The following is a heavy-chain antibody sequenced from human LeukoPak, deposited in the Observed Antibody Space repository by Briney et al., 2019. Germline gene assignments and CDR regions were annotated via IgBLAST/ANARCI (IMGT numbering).Heavy chain of an antibody. J-gene: IGHJ6*02. V-gene: IGHV3-23*01. D-gene: IGHD3-10*01. CDR1: GFTFSSYA. CDR2: ISGSGGST. CDR3: AKGPKRMSMVRVDV. Sequence: GGSLRLSCAASGFTFSSYAMRWVRQAPGRGLEWVSAISGSGGSTYYADSVRGRFTISRDNSKNTLYLQMNSLRAEDTAVYYCAKGPKRMSMVRVDVWSQGTTVTVSS.